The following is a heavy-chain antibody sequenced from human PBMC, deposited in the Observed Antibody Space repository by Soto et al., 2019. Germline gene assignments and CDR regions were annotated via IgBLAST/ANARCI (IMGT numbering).Heavy chain of an antibody. D-gene: IGHD3-22*01. CDR1: GFTFSSYS. CDR2: ITSDGSNK. V-gene: IGHV3-30*18. CDR3: AKDYYDSSGYYYDRNWNYYYYYGMDV. J-gene: IGHJ6*02. Sequence: GGSLRLSCAASGFTFSSYSMSWVRQAPGLGLEWVSAITSDGSNKYYADSVKGRFTISRDNSKNTLYLQMNSLRAEDTAVYYCAKDYYDSSGYYYDRNWNYYYYYGMDVWGQGTTVTVSS.